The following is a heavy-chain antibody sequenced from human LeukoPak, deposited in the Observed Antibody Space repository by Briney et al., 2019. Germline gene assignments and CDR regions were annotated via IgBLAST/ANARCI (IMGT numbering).Heavy chain of an antibody. Sequence: ASVKVSCKASGYTFTNEAISLVRQAPRQGLEWMGWISAYDGTTNSAQKFQGRLTMTTDTSTSTAYMELRSLTSDDTAVYYCARGSATGTPGYFQHWGQGTLVTVSS. CDR2: ISAYDGTT. J-gene: IGHJ1*01. CDR1: GYTFTNEA. D-gene: IGHD6-13*01. V-gene: IGHV1-18*01. CDR3: ARGSATGTPGYFQH.